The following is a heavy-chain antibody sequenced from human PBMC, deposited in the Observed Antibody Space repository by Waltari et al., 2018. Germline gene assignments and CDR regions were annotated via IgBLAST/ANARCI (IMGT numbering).Heavy chain of an antibody. Sequence: QVQLVQSGPELKKHGASVKVSCKASGYTFTNYAINWILQAPGPGFELMGWITTNTGNPTVVKAFTGRLVFSLDTSVSTAYLQINSLKVEDTAVYYCVREVVPASTIVFNWFDPWGQGTLVTVSS. CDR3: VREVVPASTIVFNWFDP. CDR1: GYTFTNYA. CDR2: ITTNTGNP. D-gene: IGHD2-2*01. J-gene: IGHJ5*02. V-gene: IGHV7-4-1*02.